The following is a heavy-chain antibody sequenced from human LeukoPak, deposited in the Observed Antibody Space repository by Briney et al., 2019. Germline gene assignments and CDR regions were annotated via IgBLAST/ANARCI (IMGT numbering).Heavy chain of an antibody. Sequence: SETLSLTCAVYGGSFSGYYWSWIRQPPGKGLEWIGEINHSGSTNYNPSLKSRVTISVDTSKNQFSLKLSSVTAADTAVYYCARGPGIAVVWGQGTLVTASS. D-gene: IGHD6-19*01. V-gene: IGHV4-34*01. CDR2: INHSGST. J-gene: IGHJ4*02. CDR3: ARGPGIAVV. CDR1: GGSFSGYY.